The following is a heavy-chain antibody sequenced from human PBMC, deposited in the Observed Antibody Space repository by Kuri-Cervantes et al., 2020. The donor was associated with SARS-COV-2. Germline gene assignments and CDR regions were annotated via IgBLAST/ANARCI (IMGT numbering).Heavy chain of an antibody. CDR1: GYSISSGYY. CDR2: IYHSGST. Sequence: SETLSLTCTVSGYSISSGYYWGWIRQPPGKGLEWIGSIYHSGSTYYNPSLKSRVTISVDTSKNQFSLSLTSVTAADTAVYFCARLGGYRSGYNWFDPWGQGTLVTVSS. D-gene: IGHD5-18*01. J-gene: IGHJ5*02. V-gene: IGHV4-38-2*02. CDR3: ARLGGYRSGYNWFDP.